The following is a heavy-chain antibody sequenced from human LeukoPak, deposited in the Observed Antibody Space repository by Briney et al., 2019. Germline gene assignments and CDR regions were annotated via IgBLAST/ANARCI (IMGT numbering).Heavy chain of an antibody. D-gene: IGHD1-1*01. CDR2: ISGSGGST. Sequence: PGGSLRLSCAASGFTFSSYEMNWVRQAPGKGLEWVSAISGSGGSTYYADSAKGRFTISRDNSKNTLYLQMNSLRAEDTAVYYCAKGERRSGYYYYYMDVWGKGTTVTISS. CDR1: GFTFSSYE. J-gene: IGHJ6*03. V-gene: IGHV3-23*01. CDR3: AKGERRSGYYYYYMDV.